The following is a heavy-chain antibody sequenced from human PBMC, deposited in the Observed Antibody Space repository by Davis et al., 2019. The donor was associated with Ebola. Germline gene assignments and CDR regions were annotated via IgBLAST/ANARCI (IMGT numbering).Heavy chain of an antibody. J-gene: IGHJ4*02. Sequence: SLKISCAASGFTFDDYAMHWVRQTPGKGLEWVSSISWNSDSIGYADSVKGRFTISRDNAKNSLYLQMNSLKTEDTAVYYCTAEYFDWLLWDYWGQGTLVTVSS. CDR1: GFTFDDYA. D-gene: IGHD3-9*01. CDR2: ISWNSDSI. V-gene: IGHV3-9*01. CDR3: TAEYFDWLLWDY.